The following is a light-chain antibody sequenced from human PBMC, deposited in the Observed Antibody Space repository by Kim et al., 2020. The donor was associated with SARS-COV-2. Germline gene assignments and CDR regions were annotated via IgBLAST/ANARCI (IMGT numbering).Light chain of an antibody. CDR1: KLGDKY. J-gene: IGLJ2*01. CDR2: QDS. V-gene: IGLV3-1*01. CDR3: QAWDSSTVV. Sequence: SYELTQPPSVSVSPGQTANITCSGDKLGDKYACWYQQKPGQSPVLVIYQDSKRPSGIPERFSGSNSGNTATLTISGTQAMDEADYYCQAWDSSTVVFGGGTQLTV.